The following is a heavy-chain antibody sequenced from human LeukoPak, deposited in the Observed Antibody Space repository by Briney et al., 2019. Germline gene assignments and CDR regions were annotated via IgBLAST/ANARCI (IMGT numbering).Heavy chain of an antibody. J-gene: IGHJ3*02. V-gene: IGHV4-34*01. CDR3: ARGLRTIFGVVIPVGDAFDT. CDR1: GGSFSGYY. Sequence: SETLSLTCAVYGGSFSGYYWSWIRQPPGKGLEWIGEINHSGSTNYNPSLKSRVTISVDTSKNQFSLKLSSVTAAATAVYYCARGLRTIFGVVIPVGDAFDTWGQGTMVTVSS. D-gene: IGHD3-3*01. CDR2: INHSGST.